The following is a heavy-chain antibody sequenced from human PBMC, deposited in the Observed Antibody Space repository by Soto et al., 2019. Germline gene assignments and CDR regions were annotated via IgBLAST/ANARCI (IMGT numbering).Heavy chain of an antibody. CDR3: ARDPIPSGSYYKIPPYYYGMDV. CDR1: GFTFSSYS. V-gene: IGHV3-21*01. Sequence: PGGSLRLSCAASGFTFSSYSMNWVRQAPGKGLEWVSSISSSSSYIYYADSVKGRFTISRDNAKNSLYLQMNSLRAEDTAVYYCARDPIPSGSYYKIPPYYYGMDVWGQGTTVTVSS. J-gene: IGHJ6*02. D-gene: IGHD3-10*01. CDR2: ISSSSSYI.